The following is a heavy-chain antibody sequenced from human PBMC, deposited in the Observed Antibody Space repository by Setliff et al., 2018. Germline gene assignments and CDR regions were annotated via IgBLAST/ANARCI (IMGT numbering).Heavy chain of an antibody. D-gene: IGHD3-3*01. Sequence: ASATLSLTCTVSGGSVGSDFSYWTWIRQPAGKGLEWIGQIYTSWSTNYNPSLKSRVTISLDASKNQFSLRLTSVTAADTAVYYCARVTGFFYVDAWGKGTTVTVSS. J-gene: IGHJ6*03. CDR2: IYTSWST. CDR1: GGSVGSDFSY. V-gene: IGHV4-61*09. CDR3: ARVTGFFYVDA.